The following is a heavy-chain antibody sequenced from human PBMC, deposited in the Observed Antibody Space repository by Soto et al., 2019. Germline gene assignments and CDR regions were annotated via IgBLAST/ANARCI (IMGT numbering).Heavy chain of an antibody. CDR2: IKSKTDGGAR. CDR1: GFMFSSAW. V-gene: IGHV3-15*01. J-gene: IGHJ4*02. D-gene: IGHD1-1*01. Sequence: EVQLVESGGDLVEPGGSLRLSCVTSGFMFSSAWRSWVRQAPGKGLEWVGRIKSKTDGGARDYAAPVNGRFSISRDDSKSTLYLQMSSLRAEDTALYYCVEGWNDFWGQGTLVTVSS. CDR3: VEGWNDF.